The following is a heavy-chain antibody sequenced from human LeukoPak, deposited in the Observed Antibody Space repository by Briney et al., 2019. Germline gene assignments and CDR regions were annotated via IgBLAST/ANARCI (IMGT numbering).Heavy chain of an antibody. D-gene: IGHD3-9*01. J-gene: IGHJ3*02. CDR1: GFTFDDYA. V-gene: IGHV3-9*01. CDR3: AKDNFRRYFDYLGAFDI. Sequence: GGSLRLSCAAPGFTFDDYAMHWVRQRPGKGLEWVSGISWNSVTIGYADSVKGRFTISRDNAKNSLYLQMNSLRAADTALYYCAKDNFRRYFDYLGAFDIWGQGTTVTVFS. CDR2: ISWNSVTI.